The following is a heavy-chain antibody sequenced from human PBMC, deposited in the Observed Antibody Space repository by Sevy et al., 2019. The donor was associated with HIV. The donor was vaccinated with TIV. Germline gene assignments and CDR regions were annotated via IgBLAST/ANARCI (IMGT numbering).Heavy chain of an antibody. CDR1: GYTFTSYG. J-gene: IGHJ6*02. CDR3: ARWELPLYYYGMDV. Sequence: ASVTVSCKASGYTFTSYGISWVRQAPGQGLAWMGWISAYNGNTNFAQKLQGRVTMTTDTSTSTAYMELRSLGSDDTAVYYCARWELPLYYYGMDVWGQGTTVTVSS. V-gene: IGHV1-18*04. D-gene: IGHD1-26*01. CDR2: ISAYNGNT.